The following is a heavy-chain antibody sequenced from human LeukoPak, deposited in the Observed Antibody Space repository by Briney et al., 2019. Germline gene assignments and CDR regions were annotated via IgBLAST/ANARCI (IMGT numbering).Heavy chain of an antibody. CDR1: GFTFPRYA. J-gene: IGHJ5*02. D-gene: IGHD6-13*01. CDR3: AKDSSGSWFNCFDP. Sequence: PGGSLRLSCVASGFTFPRYAMSWVRQAPGKGLEWVSAISGSGGSTYYADSVKGRFTISRDNSKNTLYLQMNSLRAEDTAVYYCAKDSSGSWFNCFDPWGQGTLVTVSS. V-gene: IGHV3-23*01. CDR2: ISGSGGST.